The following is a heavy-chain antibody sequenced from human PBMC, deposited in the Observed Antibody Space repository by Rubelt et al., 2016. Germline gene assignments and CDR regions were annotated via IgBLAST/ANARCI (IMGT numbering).Heavy chain of an antibody. J-gene: IGHJ6*02. V-gene: IGHV1-3*01. CDR3: ARDILTCYVYYYYYGMDV. Sequence: QVQLVQSGAEVKKPGASVKVSCKASGYTFTSYAMHWVRQAPGQRLEWMGWINAGNGNPKYSQKFQGRVTITRHTSASTAYMERGSLRSEDTAVYYCARDILTCYVYYYYYGMDVWGQGTTVTVSS. D-gene: IGHD3-9*01. CDR1: GYTFTSYA. CDR2: INAGNGNP.